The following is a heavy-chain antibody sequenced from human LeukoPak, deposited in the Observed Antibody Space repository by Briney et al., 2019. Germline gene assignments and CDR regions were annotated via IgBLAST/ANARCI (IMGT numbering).Heavy chain of an antibody. V-gene: IGHV1-2*07. Sequence: ASVKVSCKTSGYTFIGYYMHWVRQAPGQGLEWMGWINPKNGGANYAPSFQGRATMTRDRSISTVYMELTRLTSDDTAVYYCAREGYDILTGPFDYWGQGTLVTVSS. CDR2: INPKNGGA. CDR1: GYTFIGYY. D-gene: IGHD3-9*01. J-gene: IGHJ4*02. CDR3: AREGYDILTGPFDY.